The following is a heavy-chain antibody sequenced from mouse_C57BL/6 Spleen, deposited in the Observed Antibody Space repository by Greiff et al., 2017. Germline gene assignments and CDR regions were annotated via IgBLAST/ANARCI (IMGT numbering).Heavy chain of an antibody. J-gene: IGHJ4*01. CDR2: LYPGNSDT. Sequence: VHVKQSGTVLARPGASVKMSCKTSGYTFTSYWLHWVKQRPGQGLEWIGALYPGNSDTSYNQKFKGKAKLTAVTSASTAYMELSSLTNEDSAVYYCTRSSPWGYAMDYWGQGTSGTVSS. CDR1: GYTFTSYW. CDR3: TRSSPWGYAMDY. V-gene: IGHV1-5*01.